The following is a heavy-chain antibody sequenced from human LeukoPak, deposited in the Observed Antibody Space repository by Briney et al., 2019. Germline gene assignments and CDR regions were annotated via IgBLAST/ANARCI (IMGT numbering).Heavy chain of an antibody. Sequence: SETLSLTCTGGTISISNYYWGWIRQPPGKGLEWIGSIYHSGSTYYNPSLKSRVTISVDRSKIHFPLNLTSVTAADTAVYYCACGGSNYGVDYWGQGTLVTVSS. J-gene: IGHJ4*02. CDR1: GTISISNYY. CDR2: IYHSGST. CDR3: ACGGSNYGVDY. D-gene: IGHD4-11*01. V-gene: IGHV4-39*06.